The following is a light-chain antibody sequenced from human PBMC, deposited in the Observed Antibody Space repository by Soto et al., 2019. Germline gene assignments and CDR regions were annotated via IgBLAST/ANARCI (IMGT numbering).Light chain of an antibody. V-gene: IGKV1-27*01. J-gene: IGKJ1*01. CDR3: QKYNSAPRT. CDR1: QGIRNY. Sequence: DIQMTQSPSSLSAFVGDRVTITCRASQGIRNYLAWYQQKPGKVPKFLIYAASTLQSGVASRLSGSGSGTDFTLTIGNLQPEDFATYYYQKYNSAPRTFGQGTKVEIK. CDR2: AAS.